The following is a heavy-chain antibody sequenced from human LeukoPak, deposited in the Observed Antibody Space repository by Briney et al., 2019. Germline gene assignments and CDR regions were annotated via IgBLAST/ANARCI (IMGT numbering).Heavy chain of an antibody. J-gene: IGHJ4*02. V-gene: IGHV4-38-2*02. Sequence: PSETLSLTCTVSGYSISSGYYWGWIRQPPGQGLEWIGSIYHSGSTYYNPSLKSRVTISVDTSKNQFSLKLSSVTAADTAVYYCARVVGVPAAIYTVFDYWGQGTLVTVS. CDR1: GYSISSGYY. CDR3: ARVVGVPAAIYTVFDY. CDR2: IYHSGST. D-gene: IGHD2-2*02.